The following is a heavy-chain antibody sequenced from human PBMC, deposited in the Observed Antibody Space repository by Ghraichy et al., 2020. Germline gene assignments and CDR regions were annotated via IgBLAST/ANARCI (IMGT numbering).Heavy chain of an antibody. J-gene: IGHJ4*02. CDR3: ARSAAIRSRATMIVGSFDY. CDR2: IYYSGST. V-gene: IGHV4-59*01. D-gene: IGHD3-22*01. CDR1: GGSISSYY. Sequence: ESLNISCTVSGGSISSYYWSWIRQPPGKGLEWIGYIYYSGSTNYNPSLKSRVTISVDTSKNQFSLKLSSVTAADTAVYYCARSAAIRSRATMIVGSFDYWGQGTLVTVSS.